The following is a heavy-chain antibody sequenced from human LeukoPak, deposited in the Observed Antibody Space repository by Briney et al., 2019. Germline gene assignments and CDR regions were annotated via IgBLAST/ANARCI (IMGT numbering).Heavy chain of an antibody. V-gene: IGHV5-51*01. CDR2: IYPGDSNT. CDR1: GYSFTYYW. J-gene: IGHJ4*02. Sequence: GEALQISFQGSGYSFTYYWIGWVRPPPGKGLEWMGIIYPGDSNTKYSPSFQGQVTITADKSITTTYLQWSSLKASDTAIYYCANIYDSEGHYTDYWGQGTLVTVSS. CDR3: ANIYDSEGHYTDY. D-gene: IGHD3-22*01.